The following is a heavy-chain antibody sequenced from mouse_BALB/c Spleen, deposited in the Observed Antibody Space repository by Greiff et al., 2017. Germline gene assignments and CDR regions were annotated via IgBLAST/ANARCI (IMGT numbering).Heavy chain of an antibody. J-gene: IGHJ3*01. V-gene: IGHV14-4*02. CDR1: GFNIKDYY. CDR3: KGGLRRFAY. D-gene: IGHD2-4*01. CDR2: IDPENGDT. Sequence: EVQLQQSGAELVRSGASVKLSCTASGFNIKDYYMHWVKQRPEQGLEWIGWIDPENGDTEYAPKFQGKATMTADTSSNTAYLQLSSLTSEDTAVYYCKGGLRRFAYWGQGTLVTVSA.